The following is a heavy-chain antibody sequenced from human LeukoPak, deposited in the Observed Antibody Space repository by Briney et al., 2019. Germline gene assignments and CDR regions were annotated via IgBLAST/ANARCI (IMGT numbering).Heavy chain of an antibody. CDR3: ARRAGAYSHPYDY. D-gene: IGHD4/OR15-4a*01. Sequence: GGSLRLSCTVSGFTVSSNSMGWVRQAPGKGLEWVSFIYSDNTHYSDSVKGRFTISRDNSKNTLYLQMNSLTAEDTAVYYCARRAGAYSHPYDYWGQGTLVTVSS. CDR1: GFTVSSNS. J-gene: IGHJ4*02. V-gene: IGHV3-53*01. CDR2: IYSDNT.